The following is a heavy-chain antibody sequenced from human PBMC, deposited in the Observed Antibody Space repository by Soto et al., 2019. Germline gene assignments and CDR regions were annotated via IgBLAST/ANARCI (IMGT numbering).Heavy chain of an antibody. J-gene: IGHJ5*02. CDR3: ARVRTAAGTGWFDP. Sequence: QVQLQESGPGLVKPSPTLSLTCTVSGGSISGGDYYWGWIRQPPGQGLVGIGYLYYSGSTYSNPSLTSRVTISVDTSKNQFSLKLSAVTAADTAVYYCARVRTAAGTGWFDPWGQGTLVTVSS. V-gene: IGHV4-30-4*01. CDR1: GGSISGGDYY. D-gene: IGHD6-13*01. CDR2: LYYSGST.